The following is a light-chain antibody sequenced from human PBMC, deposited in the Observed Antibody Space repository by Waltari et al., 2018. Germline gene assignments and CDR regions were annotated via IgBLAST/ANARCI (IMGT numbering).Light chain of an antibody. V-gene: IGKV1-5*01. Sequence: DIQMTQSPSTLSASVGDRVTITCRASQSISAWLAWYQLRPGEAPKLLISDASILERGVPSRFSGSGSGTEFTLTINSLQPDDFATYYCHQYTNFPLTFGGGTTVEIK. CDR1: QSISAW. J-gene: IGKJ4*01. CDR2: DAS. CDR3: HQYTNFPLT.